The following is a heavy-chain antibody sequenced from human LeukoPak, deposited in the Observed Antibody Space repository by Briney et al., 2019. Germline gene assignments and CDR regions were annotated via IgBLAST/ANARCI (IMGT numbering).Heavy chain of an antibody. CDR2: MNPDRGNT. V-gene: IGHV1-8*03. D-gene: IGHD3-16*01. J-gene: IGHJ4*02. Sequence: ASVKVFCKASGYTFSTYDINWVRQATGQGLEWMGWMNPDRGNTGYAQKFQGRVTITRNTSISTVYMELSSLRSEDTAVYYCARGGVRGYKYGLDYFNYWGQGTLVTVSS. CDR1: GYTFSTYD. CDR3: ARGGVRGYKYGLDYFNY.